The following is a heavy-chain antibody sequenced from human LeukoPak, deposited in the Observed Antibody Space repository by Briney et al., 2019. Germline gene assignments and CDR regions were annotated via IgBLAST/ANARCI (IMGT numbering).Heavy chain of an antibody. CDR2: IYYSGST. CDR3: ARSDTAMVSY. J-gene: IGHJ4*02. D-gene: IGHD5-18*01. CDR1: GGSISSSSYY. Sequence: SETLSLTCTVSGGSISSSSYYWGWIRQPPGKGLEWIGSIYYSGSTYYNPSLKSRVTISVDTSKNQFSQKLSSVTAADTAVYYCARSDTAMVSYWGQGALVTVSS. V-gene: IGHV4-39*07.